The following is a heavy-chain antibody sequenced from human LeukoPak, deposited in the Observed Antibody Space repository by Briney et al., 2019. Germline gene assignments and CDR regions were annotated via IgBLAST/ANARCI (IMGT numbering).Heavy chain of an antibody. CDR3: AREGRYYGSGSHRDGFDI. V-gene: IGHV3-48*03. J-gene: IGHJ3*02. Sequence: GGSLRLSCAASGFTFSYFEMNWVRQAPGKGLELVSYISSSGSPKYYADSVKGRFTISRDNAKNSLYLQMNSLTAEDTAIYYCAREGRYYGSGSHRDGFDIWGQGTMVTVSS. D-gene: IGHD3-10*01. CDR2: ISSSGSPK. CDR1: GFTFSYFE.